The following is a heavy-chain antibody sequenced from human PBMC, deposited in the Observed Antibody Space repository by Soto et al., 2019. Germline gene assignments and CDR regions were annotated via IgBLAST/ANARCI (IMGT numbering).Heavy chain of an antibody. Sequence: QITLKESGPTLVKPTQPLTLTCTFSGFSLSTSGVGVGWIRQPPGKALEWLALIYWDDDKRYSPSLKSRLTITKDTAKNPVVLTMTNMDPVDTATYYCAHRGGYCSSTSCYAEYNWFDPWGQGTLVTVSS. CDR3: AHRGGYCSSTSCYAEYNWFDP. CDR2: IYWDDDK. D-gene: IGHD2-2*01. CDR1: GFSLSTSGVG. J-gene: IGHJ5*02. V-gene: IGHV2-5*02.